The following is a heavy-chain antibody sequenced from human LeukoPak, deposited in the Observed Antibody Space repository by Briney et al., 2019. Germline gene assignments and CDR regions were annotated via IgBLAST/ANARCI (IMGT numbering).Heavy chain of an antibody. Sequence: PGGSLRLSCAASGFTFSSYSMNWVRQAPGKGLEWVSSISSSSTYIYYADSVKGRFTISRDNAKNSLYLQMNSLRAEDTAVYYCARSRGGSYLFDIWGQGTMVTVSS. CDR2: ISSSSTYI. V-gene: IGHV3-21*01. J-gene: IGHJ3*02. CDR3: ARSRGGSYLFDI. D-gene: IGHD1-26*01. CDR1: GFTFSSYS.